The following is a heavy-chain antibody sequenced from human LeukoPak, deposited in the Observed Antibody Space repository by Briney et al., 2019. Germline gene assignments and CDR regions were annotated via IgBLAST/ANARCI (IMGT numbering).Heavy chain of an antibody. V-gene: IGHV4-38-2*02. J-gene: IGHJ4*02. CDR2: IYHDGRI. CDR3: ARVSSSWSWGYYFDY. D-gene: IGHD6-13*01. Sequence: SETLSHTCTGSGYSITNGYYWCWIRQPPGKGLEWIGSIYHDGRIDYNPSLKSRVTISRDTSNDQFSLTLSSVTAADTAVYYCARVSSSWSWGYYFDYWGQGTLVTLSS. CDR1: GYSITNGYY.